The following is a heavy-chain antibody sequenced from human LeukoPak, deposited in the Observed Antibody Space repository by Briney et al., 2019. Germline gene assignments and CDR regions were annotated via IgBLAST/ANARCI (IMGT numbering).Heavy chain of an antibody. CDR1: GFIFSNYW. CDR3: AKDNSGSYYRYFDY. CDR2: ISGSGGST. J-gene: IGHJ4*02. V-gene: IGHV3-23*01. D-gene: IGHD1-26*01. Sequence: GGSLRLSCAASGFIFSNYWMSWVRQAPGKGLEWVSAISGSGGSTYYADSVKGRFTISRDNSKNTLYLQMNSLRAEDTAVYYCAKDNSGSYYRYFDYWGQGTLVTVSS.